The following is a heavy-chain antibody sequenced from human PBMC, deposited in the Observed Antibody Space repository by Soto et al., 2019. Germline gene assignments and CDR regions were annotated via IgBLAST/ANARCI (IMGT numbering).Heavy chain of an antibody. CDR1: GGSISSGGYS. V-gene: IGHV4-30-2*01. CDR3: ARLPDGRFDFDY. Sequence: SETLSLTCAVSGGSISSGGYSWSWIRQPPGKGLEWIGYIYHSGSTYYNPSHKSRVTISVDRSKNQFSLKLSSVTAADTAVYYCARLPDGRFDFDYWGQGTLVTVSS. CDR2: IYHSGST. J-gene: IGHJ4*02.